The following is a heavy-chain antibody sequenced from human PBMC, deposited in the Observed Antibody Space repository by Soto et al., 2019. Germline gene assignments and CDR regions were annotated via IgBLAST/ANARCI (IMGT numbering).Heavy chain of an antibody. D-gene: IGHD2-15*01. V-gene: IGHV3-48*03. J-gene: IGHJ6*02. CDR3: ARTSSIETVHYYGMGG. CDR1: GCDFAEYE. CDR2: ISSGAFKI. Sequence: RXSFVWSGCDFAEYEINWFRKAPGRGLEWVAYISSGAFKIYYADSVRGRCTVSRDNAKNSLYLQMNSLRDEGAAAYYCARTSSIETVHYYGMGGWGQGTTVTVSS.